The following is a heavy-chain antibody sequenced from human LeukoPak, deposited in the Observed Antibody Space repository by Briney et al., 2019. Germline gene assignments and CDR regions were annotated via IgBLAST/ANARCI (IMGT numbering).Heavy chain of an antibody. Sequence: SETLPLTCAVYGGSFIGYYWSWIRHPPGKGLDGIGEINHSGSTNYNPSLKSRVTISVDTSKNQFSLKLSSVTAADTAVYYCARGIITMVRGVIPQAPCYFDYWGQGTLVTVSS. V-gene: IGHV4-34*01. D-gene: IGHD3-10*01. CDR1: GGSFIGYY. CDR3: ARGIITMVRGVIPQAPCYFDY. J-gene: IGHJ4*03. CDR2: INHSGST.